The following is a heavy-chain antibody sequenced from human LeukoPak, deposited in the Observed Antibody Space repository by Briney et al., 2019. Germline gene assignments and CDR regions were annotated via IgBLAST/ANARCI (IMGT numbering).Heavy chain of an antibody. CDR3: ARVTEYCSGGSCYTGDH. J-gene: IGHJ4*02. Sequence: GESLKLSCAASGFMFSGYAMNWVRQAPGKGLEWVSTISFSGFRTYYADSVEGRFTISRDNSKNTVYLQMSGLRAEDTAVYYCARVTEYCSGGSCYTGDHWSQGTLATVSS. CDR1: GFMFSGYA. CDR2: ISFSGFRT. V-gene: IGHV3-23*01. D-gene: IGHD2-15*01.